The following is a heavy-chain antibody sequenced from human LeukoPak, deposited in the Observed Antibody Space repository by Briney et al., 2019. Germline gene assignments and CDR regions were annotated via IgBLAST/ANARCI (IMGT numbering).Heavy chain of an antibody. Sequence: QPGGSLRLSCAGSGFTFSSYAMSWVRQAPGKGLGWVSAISDTGATTYDADSVKGRFTISRDNSRSTLYLQMNSLRAEDTALYYCAKDTSIGRYCTNGVCSPFDYRGQGTLVTVSS. D-gene: IGHD2-8*01. J-gene: IGHJ4*02. CDR1: GFTFSSYA. CDR3: AKDTSIGRYCTNGVCSPFDY. V-gene: IGHV3-23*01. CDR2: ISDTGATT.